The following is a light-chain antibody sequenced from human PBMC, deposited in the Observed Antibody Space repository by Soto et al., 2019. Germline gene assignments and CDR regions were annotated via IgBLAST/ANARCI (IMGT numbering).Light chain of an antibody. J-gene: IGKJ1*01. CDR2: DAS. V-gene: IGKV3-20*01. CDR3: QQYGSAPQT. CDR1: QSVSSSY. Sequence: EIVLTQSPGTLSLSPGERATLSCRASQSVSSSYLAWYQQKPGQAPRLLIYDASSRATGIPDRFSGSGSGTDFPLTISKLGPEDFAVYYCQQYGSAPQTFGQGTKVEIK.